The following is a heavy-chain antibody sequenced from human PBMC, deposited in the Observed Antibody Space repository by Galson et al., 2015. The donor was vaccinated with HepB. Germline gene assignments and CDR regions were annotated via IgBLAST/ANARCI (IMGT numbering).Heavy chain of an antibody. J-gene: IGHJ4*02. V-gene: IGHV3-23*01. D-gene: IGHD3-9*01. Sequence: SLRLSCAASGFTFSSYAMSWVRQAPGKGLEWVSAISGSGGSTYYADSVKGRFTISRDNSKNTLYLQMNSLRAEDTAVYYCAEGEDILTGPADYWGQGTLVTASS. CDR3: AEGEDILTGPADY. CDR2: ISGSGGST. CDR1: GFTFSSYA.